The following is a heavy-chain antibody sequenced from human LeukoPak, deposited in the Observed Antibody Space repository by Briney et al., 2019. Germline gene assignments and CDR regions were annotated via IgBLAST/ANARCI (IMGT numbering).Heavy chain of an antibody. Sequence: GGSLRLSCAASGFTFSIYAMNWVRQAPGKGLEWVSGISDSGRNTYYSDSVKGRFTISRDNSESTVYLQMNSLAAEDTAPYYCATGCVGSPNCQTTGYDHWGQGTLVTVSS. J-gene: IGHJ4*02. D-gene: IGHD2-2*01. CDR1: GFTFSIYA. V-gene: IGHV3-23*01. CDR3: ATGCVGSPNCQTTGYDH. CDR2: ISDSGRNT.